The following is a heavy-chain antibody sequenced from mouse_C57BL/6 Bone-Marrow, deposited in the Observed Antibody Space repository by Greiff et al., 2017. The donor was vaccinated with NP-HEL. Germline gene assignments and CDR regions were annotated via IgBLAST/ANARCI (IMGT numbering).Heavy chain of an antibody. D-gene: IGHD3-2*02. Sequence: QVQLQQPGAELVMPGASVKLSCKASGYTFTSYWMHWVKQRPGQGLEWIGEVDPSDSCPNYNQKFKGKSTLTVDKSSRTAYMQLSSLTSEDSAVYYCARDSSGYPAYWGQGTLVTVSA. CDR1: GYTFTSYW. J-gene: IGHJ3*01. CDR2: VDPSDSCP. V-gene: IGHV1-69*01. CDR3: ARDSSGYPAY.